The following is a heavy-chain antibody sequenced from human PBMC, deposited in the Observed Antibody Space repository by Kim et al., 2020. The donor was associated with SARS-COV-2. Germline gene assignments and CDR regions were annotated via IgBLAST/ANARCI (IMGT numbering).Heavy chain of an antibody. J-gene: IGHJ5*02. D-gene: IGHD3-10*01. Sequence: GGSLRLSCAASGFTFSSYWMSWVRQAPGKGLEWVANIKQDGSEKYYVDSVKGRFTISRDNAKNSLYLQMNSLRAEDTAVYYCARGPGGYGSGSYYKSVPYNWFDPWGQGTLVTVSS. CDR1: GFTFSSYW. CDR2: IKQDGSEK. CDR3: ARGPGGYGSGSYYKSVPYNWFDP. V-gene: IGHV3-7*03.